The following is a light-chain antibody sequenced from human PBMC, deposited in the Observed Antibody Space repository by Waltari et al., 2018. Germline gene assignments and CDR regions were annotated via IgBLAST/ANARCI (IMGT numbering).Light chain of an antibody. J-gene: IGKJ1*01. V-gene: IGKV1-17*03. Sequence: DIQMTQSPSAMSASVGYRVTITCRASQGISNYLAWFQQKPGKVTKRLIYAASSLQRGVPSMFSGSGSGAEFTLTISSLQPENFATYCCRQHNSYPWTFGQGTKVEIK. CDR2: AAS. CDR1: QGISNY. CDR3: RQHNSYPWT.